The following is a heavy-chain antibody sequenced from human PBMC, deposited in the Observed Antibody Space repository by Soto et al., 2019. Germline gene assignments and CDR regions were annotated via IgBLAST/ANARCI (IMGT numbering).Heavy chain of an antibody. CDR1: GFTFSSYG. D-gene: IGHD2-21*02. V-gene: IGHV3-33*01. CDR3: ARVGVTITRGYYYYYGMDV. CDR2: IWYDGSNK. Sequence: GGSLRLSCAASGFTFSSYGMHWVRQAPGKGLEWVAVIWYDGSNKYYADSVKGRFTISRDNSKNTLYLQMNSLRAEDTAVYYCARVGVTITRGYYYYYGMDVWGQGTTVTVSS. J-gene: IGHJ6*02.